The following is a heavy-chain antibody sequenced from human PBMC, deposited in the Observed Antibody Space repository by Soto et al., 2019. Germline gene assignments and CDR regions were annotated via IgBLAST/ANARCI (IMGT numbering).Heavy chain of an antibody. CDR1: GYTLTELS. D-gene: IGHD4-17*01. V-gene: IGHV1-24*01. Sequence: ASVKVSCKVSGYTLTELSMHWVRQAPGKGLEWMGGFDPEDGETIYAQKFQGRVTMTEDTSTETAYMELSSLRSEDTAVYYCATVAGADDYGDIRRYFDYWGQGTLVTVSS. CDR3: ATVAGADDYGDIRRYFDY. CDR2: FDPEDGET. J-gene: IGHJ4*02.